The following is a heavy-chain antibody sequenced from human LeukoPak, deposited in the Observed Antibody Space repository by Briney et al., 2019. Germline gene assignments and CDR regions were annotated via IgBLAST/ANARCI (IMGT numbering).Heavy chain of an antibody. V-gene: IGHV3-49*03. CDR3: TRDRPRYDYGDYRDAFDI. J-gene: IGHJ3*02. Sequence: GGSLRLSCLASGFTFGDYAMSWFRQAPGKGLEWVGFIRSKAYGGTTEYAASVKCRFTISRDDSKSIAYLQMNSLKTEDTAVYYCTRDRPRYDYGDYRDAFDIWGQGTMVTVSS. D-gene: IGHD4-17*01. CDR1: GFTFGDYA. CDR2: IRSKAYGGTT.